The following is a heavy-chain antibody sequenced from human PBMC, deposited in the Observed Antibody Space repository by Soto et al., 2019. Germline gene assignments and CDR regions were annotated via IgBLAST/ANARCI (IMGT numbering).Heavy chain of an antibody. Sequence: NPSETLSLTCTVSGGSISSGDYYWSWIRQPPGKGLEWIGYIYYSGSTYYNPSLKSRVTISVDTSKNQFSLKLSSVTAADTAVYYCATFYYDSSDYSEYNAFDYWGQGTLVTVSS. CDR3: ATFYYDSSDYSEYNAFDY. CDR1: GGSISSGDYY. CDR2: IYYSGST. J-gene: IGHJ4*02. D-gene: IGHD3-22*01. V-gene: IGHV4-30-4*01.